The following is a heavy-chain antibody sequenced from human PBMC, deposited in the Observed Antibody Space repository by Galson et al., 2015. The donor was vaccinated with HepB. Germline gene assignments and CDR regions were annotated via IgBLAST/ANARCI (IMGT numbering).Heavy chain of an antibody. CDR2: TYYRSKWFN. CDR1: GDSVSSNSAA. CDR3: VRGGCSGGTCTSWFDP. D-gene: IGHD2-15*01. Sequence: CAISGDSVSSNSAAWNWIRQSPSRGLEWLGRTYYRSKWFNDCAVSVKSRITINPDTSKNQFSLQLNSVTPEDTAVYYCVRGGCSGGTCTSWFDPWGQGTLVTVSS. V-gene: IGHV6-1*01. J-gene: IGHJ5*02.